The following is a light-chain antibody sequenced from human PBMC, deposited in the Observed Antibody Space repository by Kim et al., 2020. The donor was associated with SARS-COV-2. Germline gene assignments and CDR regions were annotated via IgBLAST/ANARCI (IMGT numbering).Light chain of an antibody. CDR3: AAWDDSLNGYV. Sequence: RQRVTISCSGSSSNSGKTAVNWYQQLPGKAPKLLIYYDDLLPSGVSDRYSGSKSGTSASLAISGLQSEDEADYYCAAWDDSLNGYVFGTGTKVTVL. J-gene: IGLJ1*01. CDR2: YDD. V-gene: IGLV1-36*01. CDR1: SSNSGKTA.